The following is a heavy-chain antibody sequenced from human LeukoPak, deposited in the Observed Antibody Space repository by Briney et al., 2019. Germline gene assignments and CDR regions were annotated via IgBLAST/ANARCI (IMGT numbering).Heavy chain of an antibody. CDR2: IYYSGST. D-gene: IGHD3-22*01. CDR3: ARELGFYYDSSGLTNWFDP. CDR1: GGSISSYY. V-gene: IGHV4-59*12. Sequence: SETLSLTCTVSGGSISSYYWNWIRQPPGKGLEWIGYIYYSGSTNYNPSLKSRVTISVDTSKNQFSLKLSSVTAADTAVYYCARELGFYYDSSGLTNWFDPWGQGTLVTVSS. J-gene: IGHJ5*02.